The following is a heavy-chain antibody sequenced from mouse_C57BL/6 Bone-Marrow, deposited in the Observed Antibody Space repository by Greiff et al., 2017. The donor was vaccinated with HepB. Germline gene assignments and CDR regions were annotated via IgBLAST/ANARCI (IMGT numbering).Heavy chain of an antibody. CDR2: ISDGGSYT. CDR3: ARDRYGSSLYAMDY. V-gene: IGHV5-4*01. D-gene: IGHD1-1*01. J-gene: IGHJ4*01. CDR1: GFTFSSYA. Sequence: EVKVVESGGGLVKPGGSLKLSCAASGFTFSSYAMSWVRQTPEKRLEWVATISDGGSYTYYPDNVKGRFTISRDNAKNNLYLQMSHLKSEDTAMYYCARDRYGSSLYAMDYWGQGTSVTVSS.